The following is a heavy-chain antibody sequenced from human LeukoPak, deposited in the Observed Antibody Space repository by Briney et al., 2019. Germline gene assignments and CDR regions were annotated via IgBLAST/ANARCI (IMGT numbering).Heavy chain of an antibody. CDR2: IYPGDSDT. D-gene: IGHD6-13*01. J-gene: IGHJ4*02. Sequence: GGSLKISWKGSGSRFTSYWIGGVRQMPGKGLEGMGIIYPGDSDTRYSPSFQGQVTISADKSISTAYLQWSSLKASDTAMYYCASLYSSSWLVYWGQGTLVTVSS. CDR3: ASLYSSSWLVY. V-gene: IGHV5-51*01. CDR1: GSRFTSYW.